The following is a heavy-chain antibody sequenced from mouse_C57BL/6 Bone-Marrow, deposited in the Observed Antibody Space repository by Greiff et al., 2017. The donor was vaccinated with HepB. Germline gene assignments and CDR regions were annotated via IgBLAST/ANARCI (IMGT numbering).Heavy chain of an antibody. V-gene: IGHV1-55*01. D-gene: IGHD2-2*01. CDR1: GYTFTSYW. Sequence: QVQLQQPGAELVKPGASVKMSCKASGYTFTSYWITWVKQRPGQGLEWIGDIYPGSGSTNYNEKFKSKATLTVDTAYSTAYMQLSSLTSEDSAVYYCARGEFYGYDGGDYWGQGTTLTVSS. CDR3: ARGEFYGYDGGDY. J-gene: IGHJ2*01. CDR2: IYPGSGST.